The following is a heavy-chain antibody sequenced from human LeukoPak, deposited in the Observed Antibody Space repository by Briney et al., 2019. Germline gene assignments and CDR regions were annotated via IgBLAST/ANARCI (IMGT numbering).Heavy chain of an antibody. V-gene: IGHV3-30*02. Sequence: TGGSLRLSCAASGFTFSSYGMHWVRQAPGKGLEWVAFIRYDGSNKYYADSVKGRFTISRDNSKNTLYLQMNSLRAEDTAVYYCARGVYDSSGSPPFDYWGQGTLVTVSS. CDR3: ARGVYDSSGSPPFDY. CDR2: IRYDGSNK. D-gene: IGHD3-22*01. CDR1: GFTFSSYG. J-gene: IGHJ4*02.